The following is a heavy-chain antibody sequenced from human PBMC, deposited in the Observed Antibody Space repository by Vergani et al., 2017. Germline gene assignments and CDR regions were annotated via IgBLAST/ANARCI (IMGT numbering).Heavy chain of an antibody. Sequence: EVQLVESGGGLVKPGGSLRLSCAASGFTFSNAWMSWVRQAPGKGLEWVSSISGRGGSKYYADSVKGRFTISRDNSKNTLYLQMNSLRAEYTAVYYCAKLEGGIYFQHWGQGTLVTVSS. D-gene: IGHD1-1*01. CDR2: ISGRGGSK. V-gene: IGHV3-23*04. CDR3: AKLEGGIYFQH. J-gene: IGHJ1*01. CDR1: GFTFSNAW.